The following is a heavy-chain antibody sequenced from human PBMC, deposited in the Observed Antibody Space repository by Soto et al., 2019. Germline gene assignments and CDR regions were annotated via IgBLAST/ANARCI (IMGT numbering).Heavy chain of an antibody. Sequence: SETLSLTCTVSGGSISSYYWSWIRQPAGKGLEWIGRIYTSGSTNYNPSLKSRVTMSVDTSKNQFSLKLSSVTAADTAVYYCARDVKSLWLGEYYNWFDPWGQGTLVTVSS. J-gene: IGHJ5*02. CDR1: GGSISSYY. D-gene: IGHD3-10*01. CDR3: ARDVKSLWLGEYYNWFDP. CDR2: IYTSGST. V-gene: IGHV4-4*07.